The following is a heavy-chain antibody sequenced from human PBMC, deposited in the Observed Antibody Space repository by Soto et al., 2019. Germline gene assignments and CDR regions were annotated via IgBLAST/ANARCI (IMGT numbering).Heavy chain of an antibody. CDR2: ISSSSSTI. V-gene: IGHV3-48*01. Sequence: GGSLRLSCAASGFTFSSYSMNWVRQAPGKGLEWVSYISSSSSTIYYADSVKGRFTISRDNAKNSLYLQMNSLRAEDTAVYYCARDLGYCSSTSCYAAYYYYMDVWGKGTTVTVSS. CDR1: GFTFSSYS. J-gene: IGHJ6*03. D-gene: IGHD2-2*01. CDR3: ARDLGYCSSTSCYAAYYYYMDV.